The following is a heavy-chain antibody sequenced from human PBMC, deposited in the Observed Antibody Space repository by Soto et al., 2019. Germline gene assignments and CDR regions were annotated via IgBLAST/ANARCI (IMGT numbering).Heavy chain of an antibody. D-gene: IGHD3-3*01. Sequence: EVQLLESGGGLVQPGGSLRLSCAASGFTFSSYAMSWVRQAPGKGLEWVSAISGSGGSTYYADSVKGRFTISRDNSKNTLYLQMNSLRAEDTAVYYCARSKYYDFWSGYHGILFDYWGQGTLVTVSS. V-gene: IGHV3-23*01. J-gene: IGHJ4*02. CDR2: ISGSGGST. CDR3: ARSKYYDFWSGYHGILFDY. CDR1: GFTFSSYA.